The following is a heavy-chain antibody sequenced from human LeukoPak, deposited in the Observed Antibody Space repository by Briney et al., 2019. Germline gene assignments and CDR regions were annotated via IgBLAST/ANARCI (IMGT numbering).Heavy chain of an antibody. CDR3: ARDGASHPSIYYFDY. CDR2: ISSGGGGI. CDR1: GFTFSSYE. D-gene: IGHD4-17*01. Sequence: QPGGSLRLSCAASGFTFSSYEMNWVRQAPGKGLEWVSYISSGGGGIFYADSVKGRFTNSRDNAKNSLHLQMNSLRAEDTAVYYCARDGASHPSIYYFDYWGQGTLVTVSS. J-gene: IGHJ4*02. V-gene: IGHV3-48*03.